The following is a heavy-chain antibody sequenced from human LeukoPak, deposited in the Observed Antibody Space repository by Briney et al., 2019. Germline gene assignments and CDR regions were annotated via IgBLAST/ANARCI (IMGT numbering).Heavy chain of an antibody. CDR3: ARESDDYAQFDY. CDR1: GFTFSSYS. J-gene: IGHJ4*02. D-gene: IGHD4-17*01. CDR2: ISSSSSYI. V-gene: IGHV3-21*01. Sequence: GGSLRLSCAASGFTFSSYSMNWVRQAPGKGLEWVSSISSSSSYIYYADSVKGRFTISRDNAKNSLYLQMNSLRAGDTAVYYCARESDDYAQFDYWGQGTLVTVSS.